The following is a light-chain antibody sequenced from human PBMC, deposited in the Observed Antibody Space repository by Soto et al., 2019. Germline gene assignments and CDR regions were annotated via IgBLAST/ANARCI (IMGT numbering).Light chain of an antibody. J-gene: IGKJ1*01. CDR3: QQYDSLWT. CDR1: QSISSW. Sequence: DIQMTQSPSTLSASVGDRVTITCRASQSISSWLAWYQQKPGKAPKLLIYDASSLESGVPSRFSGSGSGTEFTLTISSLQPDDFATYYCQQYDSLWTFGLGTTVEMK. V-gene: IGKV1-5*01. CDR2: DAS.